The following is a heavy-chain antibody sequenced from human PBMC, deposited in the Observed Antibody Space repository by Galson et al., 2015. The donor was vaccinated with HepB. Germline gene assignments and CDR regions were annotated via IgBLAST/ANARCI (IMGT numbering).Heavy chain of an antibody. CDR2: INPNSGGT. V-gene: IGHV1-2*02. CDR1: GYTFTGYY. D-gene: IGHD3-3*01. Sequence: SAKVSSKASGYTFTGYYIHWERHAPGQGLEWMGWINPNSGGTNYAQKFQGRVTMTRDTTISTAYMELIRLRSDEAAVYYCATVGIAIFVLIVYWGQGTLVTVSS. CDR3: ATVGIAIFVLIVY. J-gene: IGHJ4*02.